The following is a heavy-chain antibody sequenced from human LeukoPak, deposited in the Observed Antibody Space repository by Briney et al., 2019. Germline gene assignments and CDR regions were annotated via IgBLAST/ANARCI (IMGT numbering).Heavy chain of an antibody. V-gene: IGHV4-59*01. CDR2: MYYSGST. CDR3: ARNIGWFDP. J-gene: IGHJ5*02. D-gene: IGHD2/OR15-2a*01. CDR1: GGSISSYY. Sequence: SSETLSLTCTVSGGSISSYYWSWLRQPPGKGLEWIGYMYYSGSTNYNPSLKSRVTISLDTSENKFSLKLSSVTAADTAVYYCARNIGWFDPWGQGTLVTVSS.